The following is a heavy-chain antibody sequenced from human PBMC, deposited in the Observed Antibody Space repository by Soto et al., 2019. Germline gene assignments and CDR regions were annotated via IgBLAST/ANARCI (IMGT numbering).Heavy chain of an antibody. J-gene: IGHJ4*02. V-gene: IGHV4-34*01. D-gene: IGHD3-22*01. Sequence: QVQLQQWGAGLLKPSETLSLTCAVYGGSFSGYYWSWIRQPPGKGLEWIGEINHSGSTNYNPSLKSRVTISVDTSKNQFSLKLGSVTAADTAVYYCASDYYDSSGYTDYWGQGTLVTVSS. CDR3: ASDYYDSSGYTDY. CDR1: GGSFSGYY. CDR2: INHSGST.